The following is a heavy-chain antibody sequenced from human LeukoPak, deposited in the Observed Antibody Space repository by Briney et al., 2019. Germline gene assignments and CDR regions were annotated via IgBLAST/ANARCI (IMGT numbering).Heavy chain of an antibody. CDR1: GGSISSSSYY. J-gene: IGHJ5*02. CDR3: ARGSDTDEFDP. CDR2: IYYSGST. D-gene: IGHD4-17*01. Sequence: SETLSLTCTVSGGSISSSSYYWGWLRQPPGKGLEWIGSIYYSGSTYYNPSLKSRVTMSVDTSKNQFSLKLSSVTAADTAVYYCARGSDTDEFDPWGQGTLVTVSS. V-gene: IGHV4-39*07.